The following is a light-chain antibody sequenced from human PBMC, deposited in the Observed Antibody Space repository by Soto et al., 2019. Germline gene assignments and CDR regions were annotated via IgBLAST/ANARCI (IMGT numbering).Light chain of an antibody. J-gene: IGLJ2*01. CDR1: SSDVGGYNY. CDR2: DVS. CDR3: SSYTSTSTVV. Sequence: QSALTQPASVSGSPGQSITISCTGTSSDVGGYNYVSWHQHHPGKAPKLMIYDVSNRPSGVSNRFSGSKSDNTASLTISGLQAEDEADYYCSSYTSTSTVVFGGGTQLTVL. V-gene: IGLV2-14*03.